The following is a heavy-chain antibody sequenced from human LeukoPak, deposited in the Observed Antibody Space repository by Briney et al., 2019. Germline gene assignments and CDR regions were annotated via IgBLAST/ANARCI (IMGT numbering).Heavy chain of an antibody. CDR3: ARMGLAAAAADY. Sequence: SETLSLTCTVSGGSISSYFWSWIRQPAGKGPEWVGRIFSSGSTSYNPSLKSRITMSKDTSKNQFSLKLSSVTAADTAVYYCARMGLAAAAADYWGQGTLVTVSS. V-gene: IGHV4-4*07. D-gene: IGHD6-13*01. CDR2: IFSSGST. CDR1: GGSISSYF. J-gene: IGHJ4*02.